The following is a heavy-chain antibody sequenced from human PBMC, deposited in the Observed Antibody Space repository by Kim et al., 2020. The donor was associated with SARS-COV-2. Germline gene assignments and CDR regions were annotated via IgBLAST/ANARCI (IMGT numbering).Heavy chain of an antibody. CDR1: GGPISSSSDY. Sequence: SETLSLTCTVSGGPISSSSDYWGWIRQPPGKGLECIGTVYKSGSTYYNPSLKSRVTMSVDTSKSQFSLKLSSVTAADTAVYYCARRVDNWFDPWGQGTLVTVSS. J-gene: IGHJ5*02. D-gene: IGHD2-2*01. CDR3: ARRVDNWFDP. V-gene: IGHV4-39*01. CDR2: VYKSGST.